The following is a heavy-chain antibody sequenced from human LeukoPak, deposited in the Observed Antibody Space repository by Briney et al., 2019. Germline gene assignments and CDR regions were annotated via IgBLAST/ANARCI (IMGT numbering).Heavy chain of an antibody. CDR1: GYTFTSNG. Sequence: GSVKVSCKASGYTFTSNGISWVRQAPGQGLEWMGWISAYNGNTNYAQKLQGRVTMTTDTSTSTAYMELRSLRSDDTAVYYCARDLQYYDSSGSGGYWGQGTLVTVSS. J-gene: IGHJ4*02. V-gene: IGHV1-18*01. CDR2: ISAYNGNT. CDR3: ARDLQYYDSSGSGGY. D-gene: IGHD3-22*01.